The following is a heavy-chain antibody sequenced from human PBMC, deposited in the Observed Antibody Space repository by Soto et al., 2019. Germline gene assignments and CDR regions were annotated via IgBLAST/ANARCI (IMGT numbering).Heavy chain of an antibody. J-gene: IGHJ5*02. V-gene: IGHV4-39*01. D-gene: IGHD3-16*02. CDR2: IYYSGST. CDR1: GGSISSSSYY. Sequence: KTSETLSLTCTVSGGSISSSSYYWCWIRQPPGKGLEWIGSIYYSGSTYYNPSLKSRVTISVDTSKNQFSLKLSSVTAADTAVYYCARSSGGVFGIIIEGSNWLAPWGQGSLVTVSS. CDR3: ARSSGGVFGIIIEGSNWLAP.